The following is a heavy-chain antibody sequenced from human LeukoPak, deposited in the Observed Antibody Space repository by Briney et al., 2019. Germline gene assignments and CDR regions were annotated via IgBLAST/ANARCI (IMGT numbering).Heavy chain of an antibody. J-gene: IGHJ4*02. V-gene: IGHV3-23*01. CDR2: ISGSGGST. CDR3: ARGALDSSGYRFDY. Sequence: PGGSLRLSCAASGFTFSSYAMSWVRQAPGKGLEWVSAISGSGGSTYYADSVKGRFTISRDNSKNTLYLRMNSLRAEDTAVYYCARGALDSSGYRFDYWGQGTLVTVSS. D-gene: IGHD3-22*01. CDR1: GFTFSSYA.